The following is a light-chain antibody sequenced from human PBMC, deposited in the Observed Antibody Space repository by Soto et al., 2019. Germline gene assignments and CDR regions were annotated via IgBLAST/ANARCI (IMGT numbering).Light chain of an antibody. Sequence: VMTQSPATLSVSPGERATLSGWASETVATNLAWDQQKPGQAPRRLISGASTRAAGISDRFRGSGYGTEFKLTISSMRSEDCDIYYCQQYFEWTPMPFGPGTNVDVK. V-gene: IGKV3-15*01. CDR3: QQYFEWTPMP. CDR2: GAS. CDR1: ETVATN. J-gene: IGKJ3*01.